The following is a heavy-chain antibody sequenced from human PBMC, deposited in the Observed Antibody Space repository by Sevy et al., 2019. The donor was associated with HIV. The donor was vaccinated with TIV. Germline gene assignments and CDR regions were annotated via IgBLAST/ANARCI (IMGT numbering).Heavy chain of an antibody. CDR3: ARVSPCGGDCYYFDF. CDR1: GYTFTNND. Sequence: ASVKVSCTASGYTFTNNDIIWVRQATGQGLEWMGVMNPNSADTGYALKFQGRVTLTNNPSRSTASMELGSLTSEDTAVSYCARVSPCGGDCYYFDFWGQGTLLTVSS. V-gene: IGHV1-8*01. CDR2: MNPNSADT. D-gene: IGHD2-21*02. J-gene: IGHJ4*02.